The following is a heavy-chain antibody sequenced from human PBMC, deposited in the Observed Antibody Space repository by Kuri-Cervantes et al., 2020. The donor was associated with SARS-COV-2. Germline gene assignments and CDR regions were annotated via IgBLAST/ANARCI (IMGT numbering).Heavy chain of an antibody. J-gene: IGHJ3*02. CDR1: GFTFSNYA. D-gene: IGHD3-9*01. V-gene: IGHV3-23*01. CDR3: ANVLRYFDPTDAFDI. Sequence: GESLKISCAASGFTFSNYALSWVRQAPGKGLEWVATISGGGKITHYADSVKGRFTISRDNSKNTLYLQMNSLRAEDTAVYYCANVLRYFDPTDAFDIWGQGTMVTVSS. CDR2: ISGGGKIT.